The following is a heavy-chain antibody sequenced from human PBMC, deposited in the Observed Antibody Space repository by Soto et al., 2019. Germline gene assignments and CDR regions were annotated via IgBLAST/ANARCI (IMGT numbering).Heavy chain of an antibody. Sequence: GGSLRLSCTVSGFTFGDYAISWFRQAPGKGLEWVGFIRSKAYGGTTEYAASVKGRFTISRDDSKSIAYLQMNSLKTDDTAVYYCTRVGGLTPPFDYWGQGTQVTVSS. CDR3: TRVGGLTPPFDY. CDR2: IRSKAYGGTT. CDR1: GFTFGDYA. D-gene: IGHD3-16*01. J-gene: IGHJ4*02. V-gene: IGHV3-49*03.